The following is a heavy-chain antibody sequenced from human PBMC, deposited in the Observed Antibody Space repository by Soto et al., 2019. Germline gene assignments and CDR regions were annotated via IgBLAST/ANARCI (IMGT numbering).Heavy chain of an antibody. Sequence: PGGSLRLSCEASGFTFSRFAMSWVRQAPGKGLEWVSTFSGPGGGTHYADSVKGRFTISRDNFKSSLYLQMSNLRAEDTAIYYCAKGKISTTTYTSFDSWGQGTLVTVSS. V-gene: IGHV3-23*01. D-gene: IGHD1-26*01. J-gene: IGHJ5*01. CDR2: FSGPGGGT. CDR1: GFTFSRFA. CDR3: AKGKISTTTYTSFDS.